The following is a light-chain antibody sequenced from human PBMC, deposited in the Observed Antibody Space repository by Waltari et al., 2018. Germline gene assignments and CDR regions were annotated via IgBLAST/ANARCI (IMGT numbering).Light chain of an antibody. J-gene: IGLJ3*02. V-gene: IGLV2-14*03. Sequence: QSALTQPASVSASPGQSITISCTVTSSDIGAYNYVSWYQQHSGKAPKLIIFGVSDRPSGVSNRFSASKSSNTASLTISGLQAEDEADYYCASFTNTNTWVFGGGTKVTVL. CDR2: GVS. CDR3: ASFTNTNTWV. CDR1: SSDIGAYNY.